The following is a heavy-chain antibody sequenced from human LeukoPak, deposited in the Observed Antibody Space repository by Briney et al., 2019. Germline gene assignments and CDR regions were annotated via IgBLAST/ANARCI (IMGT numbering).Heavy chain of an antibody. V-gene: IGHV1-46*01. CDR1: GYTFTSYY. D-gene: IGHD6-13*01. J-gene: IGHJ5*02. Sequence: ASVKVSCKASGYTFTSYYMHWVRQAPGQGLEWMGIINPSGGSTSYAQKFQGRVTMTRDTSTSTVYMELSSLRSDDTAVYYCARAGDSSSWWGNWFDPWGQGTLVTVSS. CDR3: ARAGDSSSWWGNWFDP. CDR2: INPSGGST.